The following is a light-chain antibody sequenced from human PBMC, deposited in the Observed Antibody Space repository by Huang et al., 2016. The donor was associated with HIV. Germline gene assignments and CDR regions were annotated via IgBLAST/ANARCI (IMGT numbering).Light chain of an antibody. J-gene: IGKJ4*01. Sequence: EIEMTQSPATLSVSPGERATLSCRAFHSVDRDLAWYQQKPVPAPRLLIYYVSTRATGISAKFNVTWSGTEFSLIITNRQSEDFVVYYCQQYNDWPPLTFGGGTKVEI. V-gene: IGKV3-15*01. CDR2: YVS. CDR3: QQYNDWPPLT. CDR1: HSVDRD.